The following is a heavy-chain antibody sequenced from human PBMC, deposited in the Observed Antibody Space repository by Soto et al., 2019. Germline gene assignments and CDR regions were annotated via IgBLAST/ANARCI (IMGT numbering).Heavy chain of an antibody. J-gene: IGHJ6*02. CDR1: GYTFTSYY. CDR2: INPSGGST. Sequence: GASVKVSCKASGYTFTSYYMHWVRQAPGQGLEWMGIINPSGGSTSYAQKFQGRVTMTRDTSTSTVYMELSSLRSEDTAVYYCAIERRPTIAAAGTGEGSDYYYYGMDVWGQGTTVTVSS. CDR3: AIERRPTIAAAGTGEGSDYYYYGMDV. V-gene: IGHV1-46*03. D-gene: IGHD6-13*01.